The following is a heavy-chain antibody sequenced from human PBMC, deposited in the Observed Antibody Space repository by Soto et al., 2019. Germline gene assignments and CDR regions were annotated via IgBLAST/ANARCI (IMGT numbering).Heavy chain of an antibody. CDR2: ISGSGGST. D-gene: IGHD2-2*01. V-gene: IGHV3-23*01. Sequence: PGGSLRLSCAASGFTFSSYAMSCVRQAPGKGLEWVSAISGSGGSTYYAEYVKGRFTISRYDSKNTLYRQMNSLRGEDTAVYYCAKGGCISTSCYTPDTYYYYGMDVWGQGTTVTVS. J-gene: IGHJ6*02. CDR3: AKGGCISTSCYTPDTYYYYGMDV. CDR1: GFTFSSYA.